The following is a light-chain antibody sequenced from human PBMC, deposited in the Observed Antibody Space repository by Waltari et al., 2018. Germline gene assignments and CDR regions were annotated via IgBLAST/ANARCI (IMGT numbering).Light chain of an antibody. Sequence: EIVLTQSPATVSLFPGERATLSCRASHYISADLAWYQQKPGQAPRLLVYDSYNRATGVPARFSGRGSGTDFTLTISSLEPEDFAVYYCQQRSNWYTFGQGTKLEIK. CDR1: HYISAD. V-gene: IGKV3-11*01. CDR3: QQRSNWYT. J-gene: IGKJ2*01. CDR2: DSY.